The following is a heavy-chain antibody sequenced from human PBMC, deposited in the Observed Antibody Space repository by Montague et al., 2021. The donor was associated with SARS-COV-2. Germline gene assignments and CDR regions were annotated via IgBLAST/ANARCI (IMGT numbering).Heavy chain of an antibody. CDR2: IYYGRST. CDR3: ARLRRPDGYSYWFGP. J-gene: IGHJ5*02. D-gene: IGHD5-24*01. CDR1: GGSISSYY. Sequence: SETLSLTCTVSGGSISSYYWSWIRQPPGKRLEWIGYIYYGRSTNYSPSFKGRVIMSVDTSNNQFSLRLTSVTAADTAVYYCARLRRPDGYSYWFGPWGQGTLVTVSS. V-gene: IGHV4-59*08.